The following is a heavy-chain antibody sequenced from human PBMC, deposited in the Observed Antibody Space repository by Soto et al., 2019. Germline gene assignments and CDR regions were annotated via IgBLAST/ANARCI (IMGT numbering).Heavy chain of an antibody. Sequence: PSETLSLTCTVSGGSISSYYWSWIRQPPGKGLEWIGYIYYSGSTNYNPSLKSRVTISVDTSKNQFSLKLSSVTAADTAVYYCARAAYSRSWENLPYCYYYGMDVWGQGTTVTVSS. V-gene: IGHV4-59*01. CDR1: GGSISSYY. D-gene: IGHD6-13*01. CDR2: IYYSGST. CDR3: ARAAYSRSWENLPYCYYYGMDV. J-gene: IGHJ6*02.